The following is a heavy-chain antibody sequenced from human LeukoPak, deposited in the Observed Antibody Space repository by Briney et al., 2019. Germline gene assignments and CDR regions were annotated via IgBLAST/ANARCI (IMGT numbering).Heavy chain of an antibody. CDR3: VRDGYAFDV. CDR2: IKTVGSSLDGSST. J-gene: IGHJ3*01. V-gene: IGHV3-74*01. Sequence: GGSLRLSCAASGFSFSSYWMHWVRQAPGKGLVWVSRIKTVGSSLDGSSTSYADSVKGRFTISRDNAKNTLYLQMDSLRAEDTAVYYCVRDGYAFDVWGQGTMVTVSS. CDR1: GFSFSSYW. D-gene: IGHD5-12*01.